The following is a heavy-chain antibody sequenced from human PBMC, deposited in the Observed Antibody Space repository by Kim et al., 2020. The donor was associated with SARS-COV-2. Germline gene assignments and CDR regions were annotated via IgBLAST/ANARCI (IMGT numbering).Heavy chain of an antibody. Sequence: GGSLRLSCAASGFTFSSYSMNWVRQAPGKGLEWVSSISSSSSYIYYADSVKGRFTISRDNAKNSLYLQMNSLRAEDTAVYYCARGGGKDTAMVASTYYFDYWGQGTLVTVSS. J-gene: IGHJ4*02. V-gene: IGHV3-21*01. CDR1: GFTFSSYS. D-gene: IGHD5-18*01. CDR2: ISSSSSYI. CDR3: ARGGGKDTAMVASTYYFDY.